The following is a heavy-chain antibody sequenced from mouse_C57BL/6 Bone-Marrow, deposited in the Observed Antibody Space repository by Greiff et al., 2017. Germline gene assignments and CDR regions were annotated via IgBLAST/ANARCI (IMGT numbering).Heavy chain of an antibody. CDR3: ARLLLRYHYYAMDY. Sequence: VQLKESVAELVRPGASVKLSCTASGFNIKNTYMHWVKQRPEQGLEWIGRIDPANGNTKYAPKFQGKATITADTSSNTAYLQLRRLTSEDTAIYYCARLLLRYHYYAMDYWGQGTSVTVSS. CDR2: IDPANGNT. D-gene: IGHD1-1*01. J-gene: IGHJ4*01. CDR1: GFNIKNTY. V-gene: IGHV14-3*01.